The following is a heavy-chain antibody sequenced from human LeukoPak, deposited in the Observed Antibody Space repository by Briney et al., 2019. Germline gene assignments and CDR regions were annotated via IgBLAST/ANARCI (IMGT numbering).Heavy chain of an antibody. Sequence: GGSLRLSCAASGFTFGNSWVHWVRQAPGKGLVWVSLINADGSTTTYADPVKGRFTISRDNARNTVSLQMNSLTIENTAVYYCVVVVEPPDSDGFDVWGQGTMITVSS. V-gene: IGHV3-74*01. CDR1: GFTFGNSW. D-gene: IGHD1-14*01. J-gene: IGHJ3*01. CDR3: VVVVEPPDSDGFDV. CDR2: INADGSTT.